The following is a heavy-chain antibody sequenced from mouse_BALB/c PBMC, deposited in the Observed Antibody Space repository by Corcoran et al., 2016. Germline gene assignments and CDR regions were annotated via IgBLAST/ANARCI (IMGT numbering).Heavy chain of an antibody. J-gene: IGHJ4*01. Sequence: QVTLKESGPGILQPSQTPSLTCSFSGFSLSTSGMGVSWIRQPSGKGLEWLAHIYWDDDKRYNPSLKSRLTISKDTSSNQVFLKITSVDTADTATYYCARRAPYRYGVYYYAMDYWGQGTSVTVSS. CDR2: IYWDDDK. CDR3: ARRAPYRYGVYYYAMDY. D-gene: IGHD2-14*01. V-gene: IGHV8-12*01. CDR1: GFSLSTSGMG.